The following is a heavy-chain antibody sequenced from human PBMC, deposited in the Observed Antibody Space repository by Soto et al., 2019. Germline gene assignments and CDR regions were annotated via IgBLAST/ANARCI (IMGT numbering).Heavy chain of an antibody. CDR2: IYWDDDK. CDR1: GFSLSTSGVG. CDR3: ANREDFYYLDV. V-gene: IGHV2-5*02. Sequence: SGPTLVNPTQTLTLTCTFSGFSLSTSGVGVGWIRQPPGKALEWLALIYWDDDKRYSPSLKSRLTITKDTSKNQVVLTMTNVDPMARGTSFCANREDFYYLDVWGRGTTVIVSS. J-gene: IGHJ6*03.